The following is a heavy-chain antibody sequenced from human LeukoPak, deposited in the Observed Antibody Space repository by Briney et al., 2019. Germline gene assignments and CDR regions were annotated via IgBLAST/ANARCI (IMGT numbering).Heavy chain of an antibody. D-gene: IGHD1-26*01. V-gene: IGHV4-59*12. CDR3: ARMTGSAWELLIDS. CDR1: GGSFNTYY. J-gene: IGHJ4*02. CDR2: IFYSGNT. Sequence: SETLSLTCTVSGGSFNTYYWTWIRQPPGKGLEWIGDIFYSGNTNYNPSLKNRVTMSLDTSKNHFSLKLSSVTAADTAMYYCARMTGSAWELLIDSWGPGTLVTVSS.